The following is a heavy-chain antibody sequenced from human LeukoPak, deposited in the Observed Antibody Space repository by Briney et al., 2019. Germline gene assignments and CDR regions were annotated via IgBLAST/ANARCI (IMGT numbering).Heavy chain of an antibody. Sequence: SETLSLTCTVSGGSISSYYWSWIRQPPGEGLEWIGYIYYSGSTYYNPSLKSRVTISVGRSKNQFSLKLSSVTAADTAVYYCARERYGATNWFDPWGQGTLVTVSS. CDR1: GGSISSYY. V-gene: IGHV4-59*12. J-gene: IGHJ5*02. CDR3: ARERYGATNWFDP. CDR2: IYYSGST. D-gene: IGHD1-26*01.